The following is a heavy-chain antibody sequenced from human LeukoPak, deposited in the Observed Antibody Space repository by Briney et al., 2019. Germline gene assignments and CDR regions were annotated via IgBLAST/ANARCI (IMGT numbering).Heavy chain of an antibody. D-gene: IGHD5-24*01. J-gene: IGHJ3*02. CDR3: ASDRDGYEGAFDI. CDR1: GFTFSGYS. CDR2: ISTGSSYI. Sequence: GGSLRLSCAASGFTFSGYSMNWVRQAPGEGLEWVSSISTGSSYIYYADSVKGRFTISRDNAKNSLYLQMNSLRAEDTAVYYCASDRDGYEGAFDIWGQGTVVTVSS. V-gene: IGHV3-21*01.